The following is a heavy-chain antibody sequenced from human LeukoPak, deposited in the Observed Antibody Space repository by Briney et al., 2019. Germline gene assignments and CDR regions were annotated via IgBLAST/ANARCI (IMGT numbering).Heavy chain of an antibody. CDR1: GFTFSSYA. Sequence: SGGSLRLSCAASGFTFSSYAMSWVRQAPGKGLEWVSAISGSGGSTYYADSVKGRFTTSRDNSKNTLYLQMNSLRAEDTAVYYCAKDSMIVVVTTLDYWGQGTLVTVSS. V-gene: IGHV3-23*01. J-gene: IGHJ4*02. CDR3: AKDSMIVVVTTLDY. D-gene: IGHD3-22*01. CDR2: ISGSGGST.